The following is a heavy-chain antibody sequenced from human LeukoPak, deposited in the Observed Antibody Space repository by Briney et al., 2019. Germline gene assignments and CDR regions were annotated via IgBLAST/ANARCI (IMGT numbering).Heavy chain of an antibody. D-gene: IGHD6-13*01. V-gene: IGHV4-30-4*08. CDR2: IYYSGST. CDR1: GGSISSGDYY. CDR3: ARVGIAGRPRERFDP. J-gene: IGHJ5*02. Sequence: SETLSLTCTVSGGSISSGDYYWSWIRQPPGKGLEWIGYIYYSGSTYYNPSLKSRVTISVDTSKNQFSLKLSSVTAADTAVYYCARVGIAGRPRERFDPWGQGTLVTVSS.